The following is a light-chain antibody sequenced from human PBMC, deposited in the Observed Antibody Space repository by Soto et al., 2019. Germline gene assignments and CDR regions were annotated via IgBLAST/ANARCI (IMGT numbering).Light chain of an antibody. CDR3: QHGSLT. CDR2: GAS. Sequence: EIVMTQSPATLSVSPGERATLSCRASQSVSSNLAWYQQKPGQAPRLLIYGASTRATGIPARFSGSGSGTKFTLTISSLQSEDFAVYYCQHGSLTFGGGTKVDIK. CDR1: QSVSSN. V-gene: IGKV3-15*01. J-gene: IGKJ4*01.